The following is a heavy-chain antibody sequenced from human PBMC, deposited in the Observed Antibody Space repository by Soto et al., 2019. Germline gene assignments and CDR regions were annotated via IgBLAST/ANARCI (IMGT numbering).Heavy chain of an antibody. CDR2: ISVSGGST. CDR1: GFTFSSYA. Sequence: EVQLLESGGGLVQPGGSLRLSCAASGFTFSSYAMSWFRQAPGKGLEWVSSISVSGGSTYYADSVKGRFTISRDNSKSTLFLHMNSLGAEATAVYYCAKAAGSDYYPVDYWGQGTLVTVSS. D-gene: IGHD3-22*01. J-gene: IGHJ4*02. CDR3: AKAAGSDYYPVDY. V-gene: IGHV3-23*01.